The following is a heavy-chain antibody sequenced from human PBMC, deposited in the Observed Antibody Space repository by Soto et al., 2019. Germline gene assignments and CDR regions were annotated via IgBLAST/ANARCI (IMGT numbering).Heavy chain of an antibody. CDR2: ISTHNGNT. D-gene: IGHD3-3*01. V-gene: IGHV1-18*04. Sequence: QDQLVQSGAEVKKPGASVKVSCKASVFTSSGISWVRQAPGQRLDWMGWISTHNGNTIYAQKFQGRGIMTMDTSTTTVYMELRSLRPDDTAVYLCAREGILGLFDAYDLWGQGTMVTVSS. J-gene: IGHJ3*01. CDR3: AREGILGLFDAYDL. CDR1: VFTSSG.